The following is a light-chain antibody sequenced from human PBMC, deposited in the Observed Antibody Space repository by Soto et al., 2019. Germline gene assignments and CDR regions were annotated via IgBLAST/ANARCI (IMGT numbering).Light chain of an antibody. Sequence: QSALTQPASVSGSPGQSSTISCTGTSSDIGGYNSVSWYQQHPGNAPKLMICEVSNRPSGVSNRLSCSKSGNTASLTFSWLQDEDEADYYFSNIQVAALSVFGGGTKLTVL. V-gene: IGLV2-14*01. CDR3: SNIQVAALSV. CDR1: SSDIGGYNS. CDR2: EVS. J-gene: IGLJ2*01.